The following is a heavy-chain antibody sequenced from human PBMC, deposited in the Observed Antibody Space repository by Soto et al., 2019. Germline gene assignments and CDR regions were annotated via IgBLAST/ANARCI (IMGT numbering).Heavy chain of an antibody. CDR1: GYTFTSYG. CDR3: ARDHLNYYGSGSYYDD. V-gene: IGHV1-18*01. J-gene: IGHJ4*02. D-gene: IGHD3-10*01. CDR2: ISAYNGNT. Sequence: ASVKVSCKASGYTFTSYGISWVRQAPGQGLEWMGWISAYNGNTNYAQKLQGRVTMTTDTSTSTAYMELRSLRSDDTAVYYCARDHLNYYGSGSYYDDWGQGTLVTVSS.